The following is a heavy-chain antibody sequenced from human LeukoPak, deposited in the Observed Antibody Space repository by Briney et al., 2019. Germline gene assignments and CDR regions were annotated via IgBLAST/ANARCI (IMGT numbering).Heavy chain of an antibody. D-gene: IGHD1-26*01. CDR3: ARDTSTKYYFDY. J-gene: IGHJ4*02. CDR2: IDPKNGGT. V-gene: IGHV1-2*06. Sequence: GASVKVSCKASGYTFTGYYIHWVRQAPGQVLEWMGHIDPKNGGTKYAQKFQDRFIMTRDTSINTAYMELSRLRSDDTAVYSCARDTSTKYYFDYWGQGTLVTVSS. CDR1: GYTFTGYY.